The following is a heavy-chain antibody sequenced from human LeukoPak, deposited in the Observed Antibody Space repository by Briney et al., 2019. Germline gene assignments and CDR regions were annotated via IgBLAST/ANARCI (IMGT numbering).Heavy chain of an antibody. D-gene: IGHD5-12*01. V-gene: IGHV4-59*01. J-gene: IGHJ4*02. Sequence: SETLSLTRTVSYGSISNYYWNWIRQPPGKGLEWIGYISYSGSTSYNPSLKSRVTISVDTSKNQFSLKLSSVTAADTAMYYCARAAWGYDYHVDYWGQGTLVTVSS. CDR3: ARAAWGYDYHVDY. CDR1: YGSISNYY. CDR2: ISYSGST.